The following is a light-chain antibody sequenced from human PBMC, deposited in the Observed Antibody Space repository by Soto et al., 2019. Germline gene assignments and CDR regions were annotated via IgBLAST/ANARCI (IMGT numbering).Light chain of an antibody. Sequence: EVVMTQSPATLSVSPGERATLSCRASQSVNSNLAWYQQKPGQAPRLLIHGASTRATGIPARFSCSGFGTAFIVTFSSPHSEDLSIYYGQQYNNLLWTFGQGTKVEIQ. CDR1: QSVNSN. V-gene: IGKV3-15*01. CDR3: QQYNNLLWT. CDR2: GAS. J-gene: IGKJ1*01.